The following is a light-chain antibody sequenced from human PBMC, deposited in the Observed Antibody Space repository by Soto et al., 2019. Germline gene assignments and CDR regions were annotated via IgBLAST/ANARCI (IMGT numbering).Light chain of an antibody. CDR1: SSDVGSYNL. J-gene: IGLJ2*01. Sequence: QSVLTQPASVSGSPGQSITIPCTGTSSDVGSYNLVSWFQQHPGKVPKLIIYEGTKRPSGVSDRFSGSKSGNTASLTISGLQAEDEADYYCQSYDSSLSAVVFGGGTKVTVL. CDR3: QSYDSSLSAVV. CDR2: EGT. V-gene: IGLV2-14*02.